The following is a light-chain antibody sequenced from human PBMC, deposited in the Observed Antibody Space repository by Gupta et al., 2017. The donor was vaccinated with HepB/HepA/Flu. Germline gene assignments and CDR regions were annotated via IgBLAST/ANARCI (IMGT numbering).Light chain of an antibody. CDR3: QQANSFPIT. Sequence: DIQMTQSPSSVSASVGDRVTITCRASQAISSHLGWYQQKPGKAPELLISGATTLQSGVPSRFIGSGSGTDVTLTISSLQPEDSATYYGQQANSFPITFGQGTRLEIK. CDR2: GAT. J-gene: IGKJ5*01. CDR1: QAISSH. V-gene: IGKV1-12*01.